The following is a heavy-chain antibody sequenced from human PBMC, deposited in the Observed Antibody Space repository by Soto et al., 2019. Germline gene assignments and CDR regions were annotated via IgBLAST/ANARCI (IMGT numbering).Heavy chain of an antibody. J-gene: IGHJ4*02. CDR1: GYTFTSYA. CDR3: ARERLWFGAGYFDY. V-gene: IGHV1-3*01. CDR2: INAGNGNT. Sequence: QVQLVQSGAEVKKPGASVKVSCKASGYTFTSYAMHWVRQAPGQRLEWMGWINAGNGNTKYSQKFQGRVTITRDTSASTAYMELSSLRSEDTAVYYCARERLWFGAGYFDYWGQGTLVTVSS. D-gene: IGHD3-10*01.